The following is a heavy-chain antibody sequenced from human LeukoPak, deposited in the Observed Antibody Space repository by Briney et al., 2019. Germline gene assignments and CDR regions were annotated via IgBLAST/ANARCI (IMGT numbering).Heavy chain of an antibody. Sequence: SSETLSLTCTVSGGSISSYYWSWIRQPPGKGLKWIGYIYYSGSTNYNPSLKSRVTISVDTSKNQFSLKLSSVTAADTAVYYCARSTSITIFGVVEDGFDYWGQGTLVTVSS. J-gene: IGHJ4*02. V-gene: IGHV4-59*01. CDR3: ARSTSITIFGVVEDGFDY. CDR2: IYYSGST. D-gene: IGHD3-3*01. CDR1: GGSISSYY.